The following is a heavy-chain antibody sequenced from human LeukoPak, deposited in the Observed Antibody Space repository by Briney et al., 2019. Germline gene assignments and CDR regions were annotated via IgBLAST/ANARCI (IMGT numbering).Heavy chain of an antibody. Sequence: GGSLRLSCAASGFTFSSYSMNWVRQSPGKGLEWVSSISSSSSYIYYADSVEGGFTISRDNAKNSLYLQMNSLRAEDTAVYFCVRGMSGGYWGQGTLVTVSS. CDR3: VRGMSGGY. CDR1: GFTFSSYS. V-gene: IGHV3-21*01. D-gene: IGHD3-10*01. J-gene: IGHJ4*02. CDR2: ISSSSSYI.